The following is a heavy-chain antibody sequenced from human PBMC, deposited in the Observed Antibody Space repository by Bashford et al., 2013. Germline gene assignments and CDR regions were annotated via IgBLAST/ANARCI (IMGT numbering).Heavy chain of an antibody. Sequence: VASVKVSCKTSGYTFTSYGISWVRQAPGQGLEWMGWISAYNGNTNYAQKLQGRVTMTTDTSTSTAYMELRSLRSDDTAVYYCARDKPYYDILTGYYTDWFDPWGQGTLVTVSS. CDR2: ISAYNGNT. J-gene: IGHJ5*02. CDR3: ARDKPYYDILTGYYTDWFDP. V-gene: IGHV1-18*01. D-gene: IGHD3-9*01. CDR1: GYTFTSYG.